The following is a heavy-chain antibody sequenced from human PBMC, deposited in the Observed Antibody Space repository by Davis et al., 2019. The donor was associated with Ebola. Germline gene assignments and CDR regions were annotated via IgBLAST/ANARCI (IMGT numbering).Heavy chain of an antibody. Sequence: MPSETLSLTCTVSGGSISSSSYYWGWIRQPPGKGLEWIGYIYYSGSTNYNPSLKSRVTISVDTSKNQFSLKLSSVTAADTAVYYCARDGGRYYYYGMDVWGQGTTVTVSS. CDR1: GGSISSSSYY. CDR3: ARDGGRYYYYGMDV. V-gene: IGHV4-61*01. J-gene: IGHJ6*02. CDR2: IYYSGST. D-gene: IGHD3-16*01.